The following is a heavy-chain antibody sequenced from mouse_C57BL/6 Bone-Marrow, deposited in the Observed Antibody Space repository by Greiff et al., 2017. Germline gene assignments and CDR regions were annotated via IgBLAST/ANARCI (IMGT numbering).Heavy chain of an antibody. CDR1: GYTFTNYW. Sequence: QVQLQQSGAELVKPGASVKLSCKASGYTFTNYWMPWVKQRPGQGLEWIGMMHPNGGSPDYNEKFKSEATLNVDKSSSTAYMELSSRTSEDSAVYYCARSYDYDDYTMDYWGQGTSVTVSS. J-gene: IGHJ4*01. CDR3: ARSYDYDDYTMDY. D-gene: IGHD2-4*01. CDR2: MHPNGGSP. V-gene: IGHV1-64*01.